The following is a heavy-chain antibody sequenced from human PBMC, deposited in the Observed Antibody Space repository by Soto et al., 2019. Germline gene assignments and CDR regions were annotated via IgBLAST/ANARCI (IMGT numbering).Heavy chain of an antibody. CDR1: GSTFTRYD. Sequence: AAAKGSCKASGSTFTRYDINWVRQATGQGLEWMGWMNPNSGNTGYAQKFQGRVTMTRNTSISTAYMELSSLRSEDTAVYYCARAATDFWSGYYTEGDYYYYMDVWGKGTTVTVSS. V-gene: IGHV1-8*01. CDR2: MNPNSGNT. CDR3: ARAATDFWSGYYTEGDYYYYMDV. D-gene: IGHD3-3*01. J-gene: IGHJ6*03.